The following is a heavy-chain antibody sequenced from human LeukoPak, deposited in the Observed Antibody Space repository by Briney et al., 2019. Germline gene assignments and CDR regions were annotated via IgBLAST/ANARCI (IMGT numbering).Heavy chain of an antibody. CDR2: IYHSGST. D-gene: IGHD4-17*01. CDR3: VGDYGTEYFQH. J-gene: IGHJ1*01. V-gene: IGHV4-30-2*01. Sequence: TLSLICTXSGGSISSGDYYWSWIRQPPGKGLEWIGYIYHSGSTYYNPSLKSRVTISVDRSKNQFSLKLSSVTAADTAVYYCVGDYGTEYFQHWGQGTLVTVSS. CDR1: GGSISSGDYY.